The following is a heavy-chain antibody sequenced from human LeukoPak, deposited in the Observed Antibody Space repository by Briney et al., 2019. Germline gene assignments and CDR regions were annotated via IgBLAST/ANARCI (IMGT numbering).Heavy chain of an antibody. Sequence: GGSLRLSCAASGFTFSSYAMHWVRQAPGKGLEWVAVISYDGSNKYYADSVKGRFTISRDNSKNTLYLQMNSLRAEDTAVYYCARGTSGTSCSFFDYWGQGILVTVS. CDR2: ISYDGSNK. CDR3: ARGTSGTSCSFFDY. D-gene: IGHD2-15*01. V-gene: IGHV3-30-3*01. J-gene: IGHJ4*02. CDR1: GFTFSSYA.